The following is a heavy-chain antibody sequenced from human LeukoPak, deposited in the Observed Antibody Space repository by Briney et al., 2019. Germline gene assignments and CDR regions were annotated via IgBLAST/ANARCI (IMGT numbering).Heavy chain of an antibody. CDR3: AKGFKSDYDILTGYFDFFDY. CDR2: IYSGGST. D-gene: IGHD3-9*01. V-gene: IGHV3-53*01. Sequence: GGSLRLSCAASGFTVSANYMSWVRQAPGKGLEWVSIIYSGGSTYFVDSVKGRFTISRDNSKNTLYLQMNSLRAEDTAIYYCAKGFKSDYDILTGYFDFFDYWGQGTLVTVSS. J-gene: IGHJ4*02. CDR1: GFTVSANY.